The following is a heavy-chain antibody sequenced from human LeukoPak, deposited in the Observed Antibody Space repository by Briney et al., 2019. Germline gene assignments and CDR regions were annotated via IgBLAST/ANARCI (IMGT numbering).Heavy chain of an antibody. CDR1: GFTFSSYA. V-gene: IGHV3-23*01. D-gene: IGHD3-22*01. CDR3: AKDLGITMIVVVITGFDY. CDR2: IGGSGGST. Sequence: GGSLRLSCAASGFTFSSYAMSWVRQAPGKGLEWVSAIGGSGGSTYYADSVKGRFTISRDNSKNTLYLQMNSLRAEDTAVYYCAKDLGITMIVVVITGFDYWGQGTLVTVSS. J-gene: IGHJ4*02.